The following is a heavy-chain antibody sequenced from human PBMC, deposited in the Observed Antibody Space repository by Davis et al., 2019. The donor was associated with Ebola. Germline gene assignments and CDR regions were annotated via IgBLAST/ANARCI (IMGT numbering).Heavy chain of an antibody. CDR1: GFTFSSYW. CDR3: ARGMITFGGVFGNAFDI. V-gene: IGHV3-7*01. CDR2: IKQDGSEK. D-gene: IGHD3-16*02. Sequence: PGGSLRLSCAASGFTFSSYWMSWVRQAPGKGLEWVANIKQDGSEKYYVDSVKGRFTISRDNAKNSLYLQMNSLRAEDTAVYYCARGMITFGGVFGNAFDIWGQGTMVTVSS. J-gene: IGHJ3*02.